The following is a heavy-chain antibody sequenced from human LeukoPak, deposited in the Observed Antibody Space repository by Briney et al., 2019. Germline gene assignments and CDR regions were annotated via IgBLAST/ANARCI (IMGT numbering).Heavy chain of an antibody. CDR1: GYTFPSYD. J-gene: IGHJ4*02. CDR3: ARGPKWTGSYYYFDY. V-gene: IGHV1-8*01. Sequence: GASLKVSCKTSGYTFPSYDINWVRQATGQRLEWMGWMNPNSGNTGYTQKFQGRVTISRNTSITTAYMELSSLRSEDAAVYYCARGPKWTGSYYYFDYWGQGTLVTVSS. CDR2: MNPNSGNT. D-gene: IGHD1-26*01.